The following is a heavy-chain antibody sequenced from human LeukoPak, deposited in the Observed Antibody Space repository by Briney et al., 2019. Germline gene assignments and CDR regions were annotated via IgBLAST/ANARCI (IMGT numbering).Heavy chain of an antibody. CDR3: ARPGIAATGAFDC. V-gene: IGHV4-39*01. J-gene: IGHJ4*02. D-gene: IGHD6-13*01. CDR2: IYYSGST. CDR1: GFTFSSYE. Sequence: PGGSLRLSCAASGFTFSSYEMNWIRQPPGKGLEWIGGIYYSGSTYYNPSLKSRVSISVDTSKNQFSLNLTSVTAADTAVYFCARPGIAATGAFDCWGQGTLVTVSS.